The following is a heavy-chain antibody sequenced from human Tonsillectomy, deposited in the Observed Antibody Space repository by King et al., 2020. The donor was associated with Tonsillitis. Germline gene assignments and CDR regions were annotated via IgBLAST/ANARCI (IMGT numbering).Heavy chain of an antibody. V-gene: IGHV4-39*01. D-gene: IGHD4-17*01. CDR2: IYYSGSP. J-gene: IGHJ6*03. CDR1: GGSIRSTTYY. CDR3: ATLLVGTVTATYHYYMDV. Sequence: PLQESGPGLVKPSETLSLTCTVSGGSIRSTTYYWVWFRQPPGKGLEWIGSIYYSGSPYYSPSLKSRVAISVDTSKNQFSLSLPSVTAADTAVYYCATLLVGTVTATYHYYMDVWGKGTTVIVSS.